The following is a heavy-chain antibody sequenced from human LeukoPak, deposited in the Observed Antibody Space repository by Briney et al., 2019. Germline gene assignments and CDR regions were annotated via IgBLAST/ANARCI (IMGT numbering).Heavy chain of an antibody. V-gene: IGHV3-23*01. J-gene: IGHJ4*02. CDR2: ISGSGGST. CDR1: GFTFSSYA. D-gene: IGHD6-6*01. Sequence: GGSLRLSCAASGFTFSSYAMSWVRQAPGKGLEWVSAISGSGGSTYYADSVKGRFTISRDNAKNSLYLQMNSLRAEDTAVYYCARAGPEQLVPDYWGQGTLVTVSS. CDR3: ARAGPEQLVPDY.